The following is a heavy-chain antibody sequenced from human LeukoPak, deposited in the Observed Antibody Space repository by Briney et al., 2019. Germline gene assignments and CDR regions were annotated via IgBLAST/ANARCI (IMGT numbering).Heavy chain of an antibody. CDR1: GYPFTSYW. Sequence: GESLKISCKGSGYPFTSYWIAWVRQMPGKGLEWVGLIYPTDSDTRYSPSFQGQVTISADKSISTAYLQWNSLKASDTAMYYCARRGYSGYDLQYFDSWGQGTLVTVSS. D-gene: IGHD5-12*01. J-gene: IGHJ4*02. CDR3: ARRGYSGYDLQYFDS. V-gene: IGHV5-51*01. CDR2: IYPTDSDT.